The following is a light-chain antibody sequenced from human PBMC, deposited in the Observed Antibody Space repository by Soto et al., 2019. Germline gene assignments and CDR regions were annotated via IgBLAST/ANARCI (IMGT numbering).Light chain of an antibody. J-gene: IGLJ2*01. V-gene: IGLV4-69*01. CDR1: SGHSSYA. Sequence: QLVLTQSPSASASLGASVKLTCTLSSGHSSYAIAWHQQQPEKGPRYLMKLSSDGSHSKGDGIPDRFSGSSSGAERYRTIYGLQSEDEADYYWQIWDTGARVVFGGGTMLTVL. CDR2: LSSDGSH. CDR3: QIWDTGARVV.